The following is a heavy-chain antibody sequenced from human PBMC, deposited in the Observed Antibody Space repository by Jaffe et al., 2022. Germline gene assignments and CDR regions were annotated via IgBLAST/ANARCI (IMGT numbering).Heavy chain of an antibody. CDR3: ARGPRRGTGTYYYYYYMDV. CDR1: GGSFSGYY. J-gene: IGHJ6*03. D-gene: IGHD1-1*01. CDR2: INHSGST. Sequence: QVQLQQWGAGLLKPSETLSLTCAVYGGSFSGYYWSWIRQPPGKGLEWIGEINHSGSTNYNPSLKSRVTISVDTSKNQFSLKLSSVTAADTAVYYCARGPRRGTGTYYYYYYMDVWGKGTTVTVSS. V-gene: IGHV4-34*01.